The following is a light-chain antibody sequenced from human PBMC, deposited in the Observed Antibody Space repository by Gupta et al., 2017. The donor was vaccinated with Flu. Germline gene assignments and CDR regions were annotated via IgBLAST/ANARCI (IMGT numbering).Light chain of an antibody. J-gene: IGLJ3*02. CDR1: SSDVGGYNY. Sequence: SGSPGQSVTISCTGTSSDVGGYNYVSWYQQHPGKAPKLLIYEVSKRPSGVPDRFSGSKSGNTASLTVSGLQAEDEADYYCSSYAGSNRGVF. CDR3: SSYAGSNRGV. V-gene: IGLV2-8*01. CDR2: EVS.